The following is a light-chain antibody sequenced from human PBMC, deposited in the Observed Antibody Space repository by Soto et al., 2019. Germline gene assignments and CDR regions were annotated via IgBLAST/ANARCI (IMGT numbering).Light chain of an antibody. CDR2: EVN. CDR3: ISYTTSNTRV. CDR1: SSDVGGFNY. Sequence: QSALTQPASVSGSPGQSITISCTGTSSDVGGFNYVSWYQHHPGKAPKLMIYEVNNRPSGVSNRFSGSKSGNTASLTISGLQAEDEADYYCISYTTSNTRVFGGGTKLTVL. J-gene: IGLJ3*02. V-gene: IGLV2-14*01.